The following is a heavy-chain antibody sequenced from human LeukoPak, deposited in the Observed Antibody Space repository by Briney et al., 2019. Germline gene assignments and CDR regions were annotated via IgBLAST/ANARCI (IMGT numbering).Heavy chain of an antibody. D-gene: IGHD3-22*01. Sequence: SETLSLTCTVSGGSISSYYWSWIRQPPGKGLEWIGYIYYSGSTNYNPSLKSRVTISVDTSRNQFSLKLSSVTAADTAVYYCARDPYYYDISGSDYWGQGTLVTVSS. CDR3: ARDPYYYDISGSDY. J-gene: IGHJ4*02. CDR1: GGSISSYY. V-gene: IGHV4-59*01. CDR2: IYYSGST.